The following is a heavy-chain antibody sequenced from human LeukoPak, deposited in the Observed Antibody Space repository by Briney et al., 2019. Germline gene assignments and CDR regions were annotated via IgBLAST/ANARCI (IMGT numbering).Heavy chain of an antibody. CDR3: FVRVEMATEFDY. Sequence: SETLSLTCTVSGGSISSYYWNWIRQPPGRGLEWIGHMSYRGTTYFNPSLRSRVTMSLDTSKNQFSLRLSSVTAADTAVYYGFVRVEMATEFDYWGQGTLVTVSS. CDR1: GGSISSYY. J-gene: IGHJ4*02. V-gene: IGHV4-59*01. CDR2: MSYRGTT. D-gene: IGHD5-24*01.